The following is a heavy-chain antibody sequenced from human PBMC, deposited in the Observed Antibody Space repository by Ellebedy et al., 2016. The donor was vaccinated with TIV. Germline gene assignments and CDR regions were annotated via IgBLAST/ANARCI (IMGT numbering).Heavy chain of an antibody. CDR2: IKQDGSEK. J-gene: IGHJ4*02. D-gene: IGHD5-12*01. Sequence: GESLKISCAASGFTFSSYWMSWVRQAPGKGLEWVANIKQDGSEKYYVDSVKGRFTISRDNSKNTLYLQMNSLRAEDTAVYYCARDNGRATPYDYWGQGTLVTVSS. CDR3: ARDNGRATPYDY. CDR1: GFTFSSYW. V-gene: IGHV3-7*01.